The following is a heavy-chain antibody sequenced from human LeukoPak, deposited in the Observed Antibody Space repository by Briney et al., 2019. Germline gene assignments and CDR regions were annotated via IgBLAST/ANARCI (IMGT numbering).Heavy chain of an antibody. D-gene: IGHD3-22*01. CDR1: GGSISSGSSY. CDR3: ARVGMDDSSGYYLDY. J-gene: IGHJ4*02. Sequence: PSETLSLTCTVSGGSISSGSSYWSWIRQPPGKGLEWIGYIYYSGSTNYNPSLKSRVTISVDTSKNQFSLKLSSVTAADTAVYYCARVGMDDSSGYYLDYWGQGTLVTVSS. V-gene: IGHV4-61*01. CDR2: IYYSGST.